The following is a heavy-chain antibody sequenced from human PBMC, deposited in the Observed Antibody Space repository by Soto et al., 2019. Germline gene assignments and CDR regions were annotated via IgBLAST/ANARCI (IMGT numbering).Heavy chain of an antibody. J-gene: IGHJ6*02. V-gene: IGHV3-23*01. CDR1: GFTFSSYA. D-gene: IGHD4-17*01. CDR3: AKVYYGSPGTTVTVNGMDV. CDR2: ISGSGGST. Sequence: EVQLLESGGGLVQPGGSLRLSCAASGFTFSSYAMSWVRQAPGKGLEWVSAISGSGGSTYYADSVKGRFTISRDNSKNTLYLHMNSLRAEDTAVYYCAKVYYGSPGTTVTVNGMDVWGQGTTVTVSS.